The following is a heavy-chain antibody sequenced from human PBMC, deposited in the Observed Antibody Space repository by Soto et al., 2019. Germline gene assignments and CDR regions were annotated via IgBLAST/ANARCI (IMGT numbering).Heavy chain of an antibody. V-gene: IGHV4-39*01. D-gene: IGHD6-13*01. Sequence: SETLSLTCTVSGGAINSTVYYWGWIRQPPEKGLEWIGSSNYGGPTYYSPSLQSRVTMSLDTAKNHFSLNLRSVTAADTAVYYCARHGAYSTSVYYYYGMDVWGQGTTVTVSS. J-gene: IGHJ6*02. CDR3: ARHGAYSTSVYYYYGMDV. CDR2: SNYGGPT. CDR1: GGAINSTVYY.